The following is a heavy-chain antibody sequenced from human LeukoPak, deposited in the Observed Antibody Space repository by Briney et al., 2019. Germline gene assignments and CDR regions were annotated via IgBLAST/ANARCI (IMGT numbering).Heavy chain of an antibody. J-gene: IGHJ4*02. Sequence: SVKCSCKASGYTFTCYYMHWVRQAPVQGREWMGCINPNRGVTNYAQKWQGRVTMTEDTSTDTAYMELSSLRSEDTAVYYCATTQFYCSSTSCSGYFDYWGQGTLVTVSS. CDR2: INPNRGVT. CDR3: ATTQFYCSSTSCSGYFDY. V-gene: IGHV1-2*02. D-gene: IGHD2-2*01. CDR1: GYTFTCYY.